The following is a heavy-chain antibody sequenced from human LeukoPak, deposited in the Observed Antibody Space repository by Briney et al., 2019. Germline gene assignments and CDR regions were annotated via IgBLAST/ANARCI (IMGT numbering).Heavy chain of an antibody. CDR1: GGSISSSNW. V-gene: IGHV4-4*02. CDR2: IYHSGST. D-gene: IGHD3-3*01. Sequence: SETLSLTCAVSGGSISSSNWWSWVRQPPGKGLEWIGEIYHSGSTNYNPSLKSRVTISVDKSKNQFSLKLSSVTAANTAVYYCATPLYDFWSGYYFWGQGTLVTVSS. J-gene: IGHJ4*02. CDR3: ATPLYDFWSGYYF.